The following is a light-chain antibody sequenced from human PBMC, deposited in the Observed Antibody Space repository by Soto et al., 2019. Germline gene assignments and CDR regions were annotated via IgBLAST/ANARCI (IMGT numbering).Light chain of an antibody. CDR2: DAS. CDR3: QQYGSSPWT. J-gene: IGKJ1*01. V-gene: IGKV3-20*01. Sequence: VVLTRSPATLSLSPGERATLSCRTSLSVSVYLDWYQQKPGQAPRLLISDASNRATGIPARFSGSGSRTDFTLTISRLEPEDFAVYYCQQYGSSPWTFGQGTKVDIK. CDR1: LSVSVY.